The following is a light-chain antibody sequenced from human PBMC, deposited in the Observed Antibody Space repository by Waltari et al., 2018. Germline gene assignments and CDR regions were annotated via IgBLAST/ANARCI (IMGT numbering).Light chain of an antibody. Sequence: EIVMTQSPVTLSVSPGERVTLSCRASQSIRNNLAWYQQKAGQPPRLLIYGASTRAPGLPARFSGSGSGTEFALTISSLQPEDFAVYYCHHYNKRPPSYTLGQGTRLEIK. CDR2: GAS. CDR3: HHYNKRPPSYT. CDR1: QSIRNN. J-gene: IGKJ2*01. V-gene: IGKV3-15*01.